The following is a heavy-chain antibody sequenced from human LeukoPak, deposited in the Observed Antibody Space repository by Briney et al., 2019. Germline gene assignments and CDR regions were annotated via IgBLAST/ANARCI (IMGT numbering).Heavy chain of an antibody. Sequence: PSETLSLTCNVSGDSLTSNFWSWIRQTPGKGLEWIGYVFHSETTNYSPSHKSRVTISLDTSKKQIYLRLASVTAADTALYYCARRMATVTDAFDIWGRGKTVSVSS. CDR1: GDSLTSNF. J-gene: IGHJ3*02. CDR2: VFHSETT. CDR3: ARRMATVTDAFDI. D-gene: IGHD5-24*01. V-gene: IGHV4-59*08.